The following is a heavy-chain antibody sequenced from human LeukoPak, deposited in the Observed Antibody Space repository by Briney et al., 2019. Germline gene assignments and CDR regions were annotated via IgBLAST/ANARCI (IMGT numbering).Heavy chain of an antibody. V-gene: IGHV1-18*01. CDR2: ISSYNGNA. Sequence: ASVKVSCKASGYPFITYGISWVRQAPGQGFEWMGWISSYNGNADYAQKFRGRVTTTTDPSTNTAYMELRSLRFDDSADYYCARGRDGYDYAGFDPWGQGTRVTVSS. CDR1: GYPFITYG. D-gene: IGHD5-24*01. J-gene: IGHJ5*02. CDR3: ARGRDGYDYAGFDP.